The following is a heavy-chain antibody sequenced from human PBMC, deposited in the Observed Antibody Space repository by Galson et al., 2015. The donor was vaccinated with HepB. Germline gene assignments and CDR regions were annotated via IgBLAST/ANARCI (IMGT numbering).Heavy chain of an antibody. CDR2: ICNGGSHK. Sequence: SLRLSCAASGFTFSDYGMHWVRQDPGKGLEWVSDICNGGSHKYYGDSVKGRFTMSRDNAKNMFYLQMNSLRAEDKAVYYCARAYDSTGFDHWGRGTLVPVS. J-gene: IGHJ4*02. CDR3: ARAYDSTGFDH. V-gene: IGHV3-33*01. CDR1: GFTFSDYG. D-gene: IGHD3-22*01.